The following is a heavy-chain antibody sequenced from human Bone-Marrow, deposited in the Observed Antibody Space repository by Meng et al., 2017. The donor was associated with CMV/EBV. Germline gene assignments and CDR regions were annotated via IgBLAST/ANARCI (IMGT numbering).Heavy chain of an antibody. J-gene: IGHJ4*02. CDR1: GFTFSSYA. V-gene: IGHV3-23*01. CDR2: ISGSGGST. Sequence: GESLKISCAASGFTFSSYAMSWVRQAPGKGLEWVSAISGSGGSTYYADSVKGRFTISRDNSKNTLYLQMNSPRAEDTAVYYCAKDRGIAVAGTGDYWGQGTLVTVSS. CDR3: AKDRGIAVAGTGDY. D-gene: IGHD6-19*01.